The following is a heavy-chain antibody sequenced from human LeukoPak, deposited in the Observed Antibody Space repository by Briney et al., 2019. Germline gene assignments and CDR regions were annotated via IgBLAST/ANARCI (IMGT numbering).Heavy chain of an antibody. CDR2: INHSGST. J-gene: IGHJ6*02. D-gene: IGHD2-2*01. CDR1: GGSFSGYY. V-gene: IGHV4-34*01. CDR3: ARGYCSSTSCYGWGVFAYYGMDV. Sequence: SETLSLTCAVYGGSFSGYYWSWIRQPPGKGLEWIGEINHSGSTNYNPSLQSRVTISVDTSKNQFSLKLSSVTAADTAVYYCARGYCSSTSCYGWGVFAYYGMDVWGQGTTVTVSS.